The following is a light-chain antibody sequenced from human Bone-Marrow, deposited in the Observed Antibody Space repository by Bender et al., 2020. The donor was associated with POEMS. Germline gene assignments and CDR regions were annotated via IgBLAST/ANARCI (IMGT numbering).Light chain of an antibody. CDR3: SSYAGSTKL. CDR2: DVS. Sequence: QSALTQPASVSGSPGQSITISCTGTSSDVGGYNYVSWYQQHPGKAPKLMIYDVSNRPSGVSNRFSGSKSGNTASLTVSGLQAEDEADYFCSSYAGSTKLFGGGTKLTVL. CDR1: SSDVGGYNY. J-gene: IGLJ2*01. V-gene: IGLV2-14*01.